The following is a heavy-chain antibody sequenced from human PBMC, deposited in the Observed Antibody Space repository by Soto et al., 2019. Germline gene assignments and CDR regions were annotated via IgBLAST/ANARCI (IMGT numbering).Heavy chain of an antibody. J-gene: IGHJ4*02. CDR3: AKDPAAGAHFDY. V-gene: IGHV3-23*01. CDR1: GFTFSSYA. CDR2: ISGSGGNT. D-gene: IGHD6-13*01. Sequence: GGSLRLSCAASGFTFSSYAMSWVRQAPGKGLEWVSAISGSGGNTYYADSVKGRFTISRDNSKNTLYLQMNSLRAEDAAVYYCAKDPAAGAHFDYWGQGTLVTVSS.